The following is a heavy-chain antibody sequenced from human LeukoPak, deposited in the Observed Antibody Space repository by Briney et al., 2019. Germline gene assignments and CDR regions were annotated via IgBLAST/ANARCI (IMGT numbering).Heavy chain of an antibody. CDR3: ARHAHTAYCGGDCYSDY. J-gene: IGHJ4*02. D-gene: IGHD2-21*02. V-gene: IGHV4-59*08. CDR1: GGSISSYY. CDR2: IYYSGST. Sequence: SETLSLTCTVSGGSISSYYWSWIRQPPGKGLEWIGYIYYSGSTNYNPSLKSRDTISVDTSKNQFSLKLSSVTAADTAVYYCARHAHTAYCGGDCYSDYWGQGTLVTVSS.